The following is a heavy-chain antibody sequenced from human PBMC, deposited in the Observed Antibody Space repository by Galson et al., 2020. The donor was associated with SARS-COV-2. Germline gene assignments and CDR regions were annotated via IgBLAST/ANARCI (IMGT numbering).Heavy chain of an antibody. CDR3: ASESSHYDFWSGLHLRYYYYGMDV. CDR2: IKQDGSEK. D-gene: IGHD3-3*01. Sequence: GGSLRLSCAASGFTFSNYWMSWVRQAPGKGLEWVANIKQDGSEKYYVDSVKGRFTISRDNAKNSLYLQMNSLSAEDTAVYYCASESSHYDFWSGLHLRYYYYGMDVWGQGTTVTVSS. J-gene: IGHJ6*02. CDR1: GFTFSNYW. V-gene: IGHV3-7*01.